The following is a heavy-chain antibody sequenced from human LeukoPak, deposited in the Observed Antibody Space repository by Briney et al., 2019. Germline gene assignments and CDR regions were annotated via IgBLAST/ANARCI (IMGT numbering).Heavy chain of an antibody. CDR2: ISDGGSST. J-gene: IGHJ4*02. CDR1: GFSFRAYG. V-gene: IGHV3-23*01. D-gene: IGHD2-8*02. CDR3: ARGGIYWSGFDY. Sequence: PGGSLRLSCAASGFSFRAYGMSWVRQAPGKGPEWVSGISDGGSSTDYADSVKGRFTISRDNSKNTLYLQLNSLRAEDAAAYYCARGGIYWSGFDYWGQGTLVTVSS.